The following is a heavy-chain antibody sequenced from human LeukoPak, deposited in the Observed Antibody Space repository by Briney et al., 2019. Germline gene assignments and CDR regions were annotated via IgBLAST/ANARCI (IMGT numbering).Heavy chain of an antibody. CDR3: ARVWEEGVVVVPAATTETSIDY. J-gene: IGHJ4*02. Sequence: ASVKVSCKASGYTFTSYDINWVRQATGQGLEWMGWMNPNSGNTGYAQKFQGRVTMTRNTSISTAYMELSSLRAEDTAVYYCARVWEEGVVVVPAATTETSIDYWGQGTLVTVSS. CDR2: MNPNSGNT. CDR1: GYTFTSYD. V-gene: IGHV1-8*01. D-gene: IGHD2-2*01.